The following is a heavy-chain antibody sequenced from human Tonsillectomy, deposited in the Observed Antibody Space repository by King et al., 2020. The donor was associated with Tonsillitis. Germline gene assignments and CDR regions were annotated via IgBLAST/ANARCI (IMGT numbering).Heavy chain of an antibody. CDR1: GGSISSSSYF. Sequence: QLQESGPGLVKPSETLSLTCTVSGGSISSSSYFWGWIRQPPGKGLEWIGNIYYSGSTYSNPSLKSRVTISVDTSKNQFSLKLSSVTAADTAVYYCAREVDYGDDDAFDIWGQGTMVTVSS. D-gene: IGHD4-17*01. J-gene: IGHJ3*02. CDR2: IYYSGST. V-gene: IGHV4-39*07. CDR3: AREVDYGDDDAFDI.